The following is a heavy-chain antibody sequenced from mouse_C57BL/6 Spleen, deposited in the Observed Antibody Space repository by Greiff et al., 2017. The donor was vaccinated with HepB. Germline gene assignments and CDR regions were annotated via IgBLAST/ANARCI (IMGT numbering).Heavy chain of an antibody. CDR2: IYPGDGDT. CDR3: ARSSYYYGSSWYFDV. J-gene: IGHJ1*03. V-gene: IGHV1-82*01. Sequence: VQLQQSGPELVKPGASVKISCKASGYAFSSSWMNWVKQRPGKGLEWIGRIYPGDGDTNYNGKFKGKATLTADKSSSTAYMQLSSLTSEDSAVYFCARSSYYYGSSWYFDVWGTGTTVTVSS. D-gene: IGHD1-1*01. CDR1: GYAFSSSW.